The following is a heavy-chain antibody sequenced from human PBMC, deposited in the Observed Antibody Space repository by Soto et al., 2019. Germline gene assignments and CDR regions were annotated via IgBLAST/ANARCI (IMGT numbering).Heavy chain of an antibody. CDR1: GFTFSSYG. J-gene: IGHJ4*02. D-gene: IGHD1-26*01. V-gene: IGHV3-30*03. CDR3: ASRPDSVRYLAWFDY. CDR2: ISYDGSNK. Sequence: QVQLVESGGGVVQPGRSLRLSCAASGFTFSSYGMHWVRQAPGKGLEWVAVISYDGSNKYYADSVKGRFTVSRDNSKNTLYLQMDSLRPEDTAVYYCASRPDSVRYLAWFDYWGQGTLVTVSS.